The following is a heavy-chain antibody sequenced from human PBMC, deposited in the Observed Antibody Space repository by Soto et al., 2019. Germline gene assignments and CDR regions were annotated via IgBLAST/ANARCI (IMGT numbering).Heavy chain of an antibody. D-gene: IGHD1-1*01. CDR1: GGSISSHY. V-gene: IGHV4-59*11. CDR3: VKGNQWQLEK. J-gene: IGHJ4*02. Sequence: SETLSLTCSVSGGSISSHYWSWIRQPPGKGLEWIGYIYNTWNTNYNPSLKSRVTISVDTSKNELSLRLTSLTAADTALYFCVKGNQWQLEKWGQGTMVTVSS. CDR2: IYNTWNT.